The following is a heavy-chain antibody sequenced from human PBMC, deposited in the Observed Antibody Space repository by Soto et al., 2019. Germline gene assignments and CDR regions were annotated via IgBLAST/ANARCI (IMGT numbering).Heavy chain of an antibody. D-gene: IGHD1-7*01. CDR1: GGTFSSYP. V-gene: IGHV1-69*02. CDR2: IIPILDIT. Sequence: QVQLVQSGAEVKKPGSSVKVSCKASGGTFSSYPISWVRQAPGQGLEWMGRIIPILDITDYAQRFQGRVPSTADKSTSTAYMELSSLSSDDTAVYYCARTTSTGTTSGYYFDYWGQGTLVTVSS. J-gene: IGHJ4*02. CDR3: ARTTSTGTTSGYYFDY.